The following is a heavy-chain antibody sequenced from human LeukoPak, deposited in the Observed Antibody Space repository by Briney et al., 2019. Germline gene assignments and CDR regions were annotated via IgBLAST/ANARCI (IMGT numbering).Heavy chain of an antibody. CDR3: SRGPTGYCSSSTTCNWRYLDV. CDR1: GGSITNYY. CDR2: FYYTGST. D-gene: IGHD2-2*03. V-gene: IGHV4-59*01. Sequence: PSETLSLTCTVSGGSITNYYWSWIRQPPGEGLEWIGYFYYTGSTNYNPSLNPSLKSRVTISVDTSKNQFSLRLNSVTAADTALYYCSRGPTGYCSSSTTCNWRYLDVWGKGTTVTVSS. J-gene: IGHJ6*03.